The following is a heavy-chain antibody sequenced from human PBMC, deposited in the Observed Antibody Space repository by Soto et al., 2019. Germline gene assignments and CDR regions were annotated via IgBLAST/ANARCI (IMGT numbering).Heavy chain of an antibody. CDR1: GGTFSSYA. D-gene: IGHD3-22*01. CDR3: AKIVVVITTAVNWYFDL. CDR2: IIPIFGTA. Sequence: GASVKVSCKASGGTFSSYAISWVRQAPGQGLEWMGGIIPIFGTANYAQKFQGRVTITADESTSTAYMELSSLRSEDTAVYYCAKIVVVITTAVNWYFDLWGRGTLVTVSS. V-gene: IGHV1-69*13. J-gene: IGHJ2*01.